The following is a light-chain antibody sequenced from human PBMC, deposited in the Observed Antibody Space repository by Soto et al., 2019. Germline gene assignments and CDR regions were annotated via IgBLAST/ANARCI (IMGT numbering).Light chain of an antibody. CDR2: LNSDGSH. CDR3: QTWGSGIVV. Sequence: QLVLTQSPSASASLGASVKLTCTLSSGHSNYAIAWHQQQSEKGPRYLMKLNSDGSHSKGDGIPDRFSGSSSGAERYLTISSLQSEDEADYYCQTWGSGIVVLGGGTKLTVL. CDR1: SGHSNYA. V-gene: IGLV4-69*01. J-gene: IGLJ2*01.